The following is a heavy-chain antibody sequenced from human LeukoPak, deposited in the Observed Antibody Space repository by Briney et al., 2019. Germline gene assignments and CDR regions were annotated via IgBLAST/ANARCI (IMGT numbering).Heavy chain of an antibody. CDR3: AKEGTELGMGYYFDY. V-gene: IGHV3-23*01. Sequence: GGSLRLSCAASGFTFRNYAMSWVRQVPGKGLEWVSAISGRDGSRYYADSVKGRFTISRDNSKNTLSLRMNSLRAEDTAIYYCAKEGTELGMGYYFDYWGQGTLVTVSS. CDR2: ISGRDGSR. J-gene: IGHJ4*02. D-gene: IGHD7-27*01. CDR1: GFTFRNYA.